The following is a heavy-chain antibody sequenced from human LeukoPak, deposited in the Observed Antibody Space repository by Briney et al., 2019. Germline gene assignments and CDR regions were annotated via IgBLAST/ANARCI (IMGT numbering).Heavy chain of an antibody. V-gene: IGHV3-74*01. Sequence: GGSLRLSCAASGFTFSSYWMHWVRQAPGKGLVWVSRINSDGSSTSYADSVKGRFTISRDNAKNTLYLQMNSLRAEDTAVYYCARDRDYYGSGSYYKGPYYFDYWGQGTLVTVSS. CDR1: GFTFSSYW. D-gene: IGHD3-10*01. J-gene: IGHJ4*02. CDR2: INSDGSST. CDR3: ARDRDYYGSGSYYKGPYYFDY.